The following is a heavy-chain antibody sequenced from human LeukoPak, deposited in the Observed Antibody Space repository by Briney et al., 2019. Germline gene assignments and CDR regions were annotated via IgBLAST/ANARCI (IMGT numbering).Heavy chain of an antibody. J-gene: IGHJ4*02. V-gene: IGHV3-30*18. CDR1: GFTFSSYG. D-gene: IGHD2-2*02. CDR3: AKEEAHGYCSSSSCYKAGYYFDY. Sequence: GGSLRLSCAASGFTFSSYGMHWVRQAPGKGLEWVAVISYDGSNKYYADSVKGRFTISRDSSKNTLYLQMNSLRAEDTAVYYCAKEEAHGYCSSSSCYKAGYYFDYWGQGTLVTVSS. CDR2: ISYDGSNK.